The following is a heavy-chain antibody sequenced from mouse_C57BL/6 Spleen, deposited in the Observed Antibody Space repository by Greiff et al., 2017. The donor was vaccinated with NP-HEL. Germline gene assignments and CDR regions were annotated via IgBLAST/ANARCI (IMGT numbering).Heavy chain of an antibody. CDR3: ARENYGSRGYAMDY. CDR1: GFTFSSYA. CDR2: ISDGGSYT. V-gene: IGHV5-4*01. D-gene: IGHD1-1*01. Sequence: EVQLVESGGGLVKPGGSLKLSCAASGFTFSSYAMSWVRQTPEKRLEWVATISDGGSYTYYPDNVKGRFTISRDNAKNNLYLQMSHLKSEDTAMYYCARENYGSRGYAMDYWGQGTSVTVSS. J-gene: IGHJ4*01.